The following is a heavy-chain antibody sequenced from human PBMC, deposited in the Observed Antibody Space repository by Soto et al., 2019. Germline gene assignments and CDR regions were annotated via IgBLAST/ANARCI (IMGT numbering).Heavy chain of an antibody. Sequence: EVQVLESGGGLVQRGGSLRLSCAASGFTFNNFAWSWFRQAPGRGLEWVWIIIANGGTFYADSVKGRFTISRDNSKNTVYLQMSSLRVEDTAIYYCAKDYTVAADPSSVILFDYWGQGALVTVSS. D-gene: IGHD2-15*01. CDR1: GFTFNNFA. CDR2: IIANGGT. CDR3: AKDYTVAADPSSVILFDY. J-gene: IGHJ4*02. V-gene: IGHV3-23*01.